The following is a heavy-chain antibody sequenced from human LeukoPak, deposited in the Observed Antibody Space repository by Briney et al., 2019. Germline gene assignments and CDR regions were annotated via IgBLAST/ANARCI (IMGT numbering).Heavy chain of an antibody. D-gene: IGHD6-19*01. Sequence: GGSLRLSCAASGFTFSTYWMHWVRQAPGKGLVWVSRINPDWTSTSNADSGKGRFTISRDNAKNTVFLQVNSLRAEDTAVYYCTRATAVAFDYWGQGTLVTV. J-gene: IGHJ4*02. CDR2: INPDWTST. V-gene: IGHV3-74*01. CDR1: GFTFSTYW. CDR3: TRATAVAFDY.